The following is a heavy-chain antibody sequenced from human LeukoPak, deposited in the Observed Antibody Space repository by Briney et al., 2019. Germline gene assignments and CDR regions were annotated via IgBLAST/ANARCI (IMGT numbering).Heavy chain of an antibody. D-gene: IGHD3-10*01. CDR1: GYSFTSYW. CDR2: IYPGDSDT. Sequence: GESLKISCKGSGYSFTSYWIGWVRQMPGKGLEWMGIIYPGDSDTRYSPSFQGQVTISADKSISTAYLQWSSLKASDTAMYYCARLGTMVRGVINAFDIWGQGTMVTVSS. CDR3: ARLGTMVRGVINAFDI. J-gene: IGHJ3*02. V-gene: IGHV5-51*01.